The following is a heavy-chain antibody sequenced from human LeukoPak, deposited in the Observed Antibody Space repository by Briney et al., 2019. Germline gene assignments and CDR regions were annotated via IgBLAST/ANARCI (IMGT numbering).Heavy chain of an antibody. J-gene: IGHJ4*02. CDR2: IYYSGST. D-gene: IGHD1-20*01. V-gene: IGHV4-31*03. CDR1: GGSISSGGYY. Sequence: SETLSLTCTVSGGSISSGGYYWSWIRQHPGKGLEWIGYIYYSGSTYYNPSLKSRVTISVDTSKNQFSLKPSSVTAADTAVYYCARREGITGTHFDYWGQGTLVTVSS. CDR3: ARREGITGTHFDY.